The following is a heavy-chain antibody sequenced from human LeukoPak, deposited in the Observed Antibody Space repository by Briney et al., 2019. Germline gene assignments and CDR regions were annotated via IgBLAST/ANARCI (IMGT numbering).Heavy chain of an antibody. CDR1: GFTFSSYG. J-gene: IGHJ3*02. CDR2: ISGSGSST. V-gene: IGHV3-23*01. Sequence: GGTLRLSCAASGFTFSSYGLNWVRQAPGKGLEWVSAISGSGSSTYYADSVKGRFTISRDNSKNTLYLQMNSLRAEDTAVYYCAKDRGSSGWFDAFDIWGQGTMVTVSS. CDR3: AKDRGSSGWFDAFDI. D-gene: IGHD6-19*01.